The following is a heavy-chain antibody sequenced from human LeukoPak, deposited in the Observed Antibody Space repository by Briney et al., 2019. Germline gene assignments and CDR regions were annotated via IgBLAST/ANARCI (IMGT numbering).Heavy chain of an antibody. J-gene: IGHJ4*02. Sequence: SETLSLTCTVSGGSISSYYWSWIRQPPGKGLEWIGYIYYSGSTNYNPSLKSRVTISVDTSKNQFSLKLSSVTAADTAVYYCARATDLPAAFRYYFDYWGQGTLVTVSS. CDR1: GGSISSYY. D-gene: IGHD2-2*01. CDR3: ARATDLPAAFRYYFDY. CDR2: IYYSGST. V-gene: IGHV4-59*01.